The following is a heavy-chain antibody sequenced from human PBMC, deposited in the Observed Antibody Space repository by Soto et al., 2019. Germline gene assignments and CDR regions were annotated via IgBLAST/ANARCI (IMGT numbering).Heavy chain of an antibody. D-gene: IGHD6-13*01. CDR1: GYTFTGHY. V-gene: IGHV1-2*02. Sequence: ASVKVSCKASGYTFTGHYMHWVRQAPGQGLEWMGWINPNSVGTNYAQKFQGRVTMTRDTSISTAYMELSRPRSDDTAVYYCAGIAGRYYFDYWGQGTLVTVSS. J-gene: IGHJ4*02. CDR2: INPNSVGT. CDR3: AGIAGRYYFDY.